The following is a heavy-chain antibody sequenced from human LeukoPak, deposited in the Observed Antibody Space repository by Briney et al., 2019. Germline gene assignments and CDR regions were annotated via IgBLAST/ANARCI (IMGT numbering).Heavy chain of an antibody. V-gene: IGHV1-8*03. CDR2: MNPNSGDT. D-gene: IGHD1-1*01. J-gene: IGHJ3*02. CDR1: GYTFTSFD. Sequence: ASVKVSCKASGYTFTSFDINWVRQATGQGLEWMGWMNPNSGDTGYAQKFQGRVTITRSTSISTAYMELSSLRSEDTAVYYCARGLPGNAFDMWGQGTMVTVSS. CDR3: ARGLPGNAFDM.